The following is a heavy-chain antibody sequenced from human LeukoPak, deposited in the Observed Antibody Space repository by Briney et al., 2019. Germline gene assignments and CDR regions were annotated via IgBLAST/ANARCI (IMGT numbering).Heavy chain of an antibody. V-gene: IGHV4-4*02. CDR2: IYHSGST. CDR3: ARVFDAFDI. Sequence: SEALSLTCAVSGGSISSSNWWSWVRQPPGKGLEWIGEIYHSGSTNYNPSLKSRVTISVDTSKNQVSLKLSSVTAADTAVYYCARVFDAFDIWGQGTMVTVSS. J-gene: IGHJ3*02. CDR1: GGSISSSNW.